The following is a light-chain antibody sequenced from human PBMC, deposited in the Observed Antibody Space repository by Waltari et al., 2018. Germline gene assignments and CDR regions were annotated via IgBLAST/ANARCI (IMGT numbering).Light chain of an antibody. V-gene: IGLV2-14*01. Sequence: QSALTQPASVSGSPGPSITIPCTGTSSDIGTFNYVPWYQHHPGKAPKLMIFEVSNRTSGVSNRFSAAKSGNTASLTISGLQAEDEADYYCSSLTSSSTYVFGTGTKVTVL. J-gene: IGLJ1*01. CDR3: SSLTSSSTYV. CDR2: EVS. CDR1: SSDIGTFNY.